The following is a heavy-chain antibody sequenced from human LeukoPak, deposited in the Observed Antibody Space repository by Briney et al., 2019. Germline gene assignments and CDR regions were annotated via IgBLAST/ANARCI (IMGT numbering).Heavy chain of an antibody. CDR2: IYTSGST. D-gene: IGHD1-1*01. CDR3: ARVRRPKSGYYHGMDV. V-gene: IGHV4-61*02. CDR1: GGSISSGSYY. Sequence: SQTLSLTCTVSGGSISSGSYYWSWIRQPAGKGLEWIGRIYTSGSTNYNPSLKSRVTISVDTSKNQFSLKLSSVTAADTAVYYCARVRRPKSGYYHGMDVWGQGTTVTVSS. J-gene: IGHJ6*02.